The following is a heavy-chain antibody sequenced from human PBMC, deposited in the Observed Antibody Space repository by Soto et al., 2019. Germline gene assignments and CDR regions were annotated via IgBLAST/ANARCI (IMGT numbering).Heavy chain of an antibody. CDR1: GGSISSGDYY. CDR2: IYYSGST. J-gene: IGHJ5*02. CDR3: ARATVTTERWFHP. Sequence: PSETLSLTCTVSGGSISSGDYYWSWIRQPPGKGLEWIGYIYYSGSTYYNPSLKSRVTISVDTSKNQFSLKLSSVTAADTAVYYCARATVTTERWFHPWGQGTLVTVSS. D-gene: IGHD4-17*01. V-gene: IGHV4-30-4*01.